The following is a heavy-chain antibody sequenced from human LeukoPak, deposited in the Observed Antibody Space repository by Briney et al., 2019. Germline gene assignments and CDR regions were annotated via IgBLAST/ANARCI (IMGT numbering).Heavy chain of an antibody. CDR2: SYHSGST. Sequence: SETLSLTCAVSGYSISSGYYWGWLRQPPGKGLECFGSSYHSGSTYYNPSLKSRVTISVDTSKNQFSLKLSSVTAADTAVYYCATSYSSGWYAFDIWGQGTMVTVSS. D-gene: IGHD6-19*01. CDR1: GYSISSGYY. V-gene: IGHV4-38-2*01. CDR3: ATSYSSGWYAFDI. J-gene: IGHJ3*02.